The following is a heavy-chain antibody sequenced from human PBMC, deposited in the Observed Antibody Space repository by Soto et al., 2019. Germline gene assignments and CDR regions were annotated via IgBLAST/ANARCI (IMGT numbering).Heavy chain of an antibody. Sequence: GASVKVSCKASGYTFTSYGSSWVRQAPGQGLEWMGRIIPIIGIANYAQKFQGRITITADKSTSTAYMELSSLRSEDTAVYYCARAPSRYCSSTSCYASSNYFDYWGQGTLVTVSS. J-gene: IGHJ4*02. CDR3: ARAPSRYCSSTSCYASSNYFDY. CDR2: IIPIIGIA. D-gene: IGHD2-2*01. CDR1: GYTFTSYG. V-gene: IGHV1-69*04.